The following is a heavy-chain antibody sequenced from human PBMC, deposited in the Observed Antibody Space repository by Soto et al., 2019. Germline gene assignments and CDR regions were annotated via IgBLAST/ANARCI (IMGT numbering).Heavy chain of an antibody. Sequence: SGPTLVNPTQTLTLTCSFSGISLTTGVGVGWIRQPPGKALEWLAIIYWNDEKLYNPSLKTRLTITKDTSKNQVVLTVTDMDPVDTATYYCAHRVNMARGPYNYFGPWGQGTLVTVSS. CDR2: IYWNDEK. V-gene: IGHV2-5*01. CDR1: GISLTTGVG. J-gene: IGHJ5*02. CDR3: AHRVNMARGPYNYFGP. D-gene: IGHD3-10*01.